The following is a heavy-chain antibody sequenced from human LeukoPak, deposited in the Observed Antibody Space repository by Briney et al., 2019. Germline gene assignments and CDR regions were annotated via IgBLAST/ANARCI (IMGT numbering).Heavy chain of an antibody. D-gene: IGHD3-3*01. CDR1: GFTFDDYT. J-gene: IGHJ4*02. CDR2: IIWVGGST. CDR3: AKGPYDFWSGYPPLAYYFDY. Sequence: QAGGSLRLSCAASGFTFDDYTMHWVRQAPGKGLEWVSLIIWVGGSTYYADSVKGRFTISRDNSKNSLYLQMNSLRTEDTALYYCAKGPYDFWSGYPPLAYYFDYWGQGTLVTVSS. V-gene: IGHV3-43*01.